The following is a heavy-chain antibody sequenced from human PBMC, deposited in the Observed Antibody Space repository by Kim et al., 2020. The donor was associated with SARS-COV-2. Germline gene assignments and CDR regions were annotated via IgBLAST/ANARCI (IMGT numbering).Heavy chain of an antibody. Sequence: GGSLRLSCAASGFTVSNNYMSWVRQAPGKGLEWVSIIYTDGSTYYADSVKGRCTISRDNSKNTLYLQMNSLRAEDTAVDFCARVPTRSPAGNYGYLDYWG. CDR1: GFTVSNNY. V-gene: IGHV3-53*01. CDR2: IYTDGST. D-gene: IGHD3-10*01. J-gene: IGHJ4*01. CDR3: ARVPTRSPAGNYGYLDY.